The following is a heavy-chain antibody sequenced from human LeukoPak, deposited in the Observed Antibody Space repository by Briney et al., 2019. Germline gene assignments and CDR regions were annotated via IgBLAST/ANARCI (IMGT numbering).Heavy chain of an antibody. Sequence: ASVKVSCKASGYTVTSYDINWVRQATGQGLEWMGWMNHNSGNTGYAQKFQGRVTMTRNTSISTAYMELSSLRSEDTAVYYCARSGSRRGYRGYDGGWFDPWGQGTLVTVSS. CDR1: GYTVTSYD. V-gene: IGHV1-8*01. J-gene: IGHJ5*02. CDR2: MNHNSGNT. D-gene: IGHD5-12*01. CDR3: ARSGSRRGYRGYDGGWFDP.